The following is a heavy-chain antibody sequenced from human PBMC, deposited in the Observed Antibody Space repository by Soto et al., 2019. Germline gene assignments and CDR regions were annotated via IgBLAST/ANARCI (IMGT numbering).Heavy chain of an antibody. CDR2: IIPIFGTA. Sequence: SVKVSCKAAGGTFSSYASSWGRQDPGQGLEWMGGIIPIFGTANYAQKFQGRVTITADESTSTAYMELSSLRSEDTAVYYCARGLAVGATPFDYWGQGTLVTVSS. D-gene: IGHD1-26*01. CDR3: ARGLAVGATPFDY. CDR1: GGTFSSYA. V-gene: IGHV1-69*13. J-gene: IGHJ4*02.